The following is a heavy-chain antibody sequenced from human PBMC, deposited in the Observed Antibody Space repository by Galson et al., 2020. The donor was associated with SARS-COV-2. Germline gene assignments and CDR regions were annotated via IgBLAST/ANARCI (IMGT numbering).Heavy chain of an antibody. J-gene: IGHJ4*02. CDR1: GGSINSGDKY. CDR3: ARDGADTLAFGS. D-gene: IGHD3-10*01. Sequence: TLSLTCAVSGGSINSGDKYWIWIRQHPEQDRVWNGYIYYSGSTYYNPSLKSRVTISIDTTNNQFPLRLSSVTAAETALYYCARDGADTLAFGSWGKGPLATVSS. CDR2: IYYSGST. V-gene: IGHV4-31*11.